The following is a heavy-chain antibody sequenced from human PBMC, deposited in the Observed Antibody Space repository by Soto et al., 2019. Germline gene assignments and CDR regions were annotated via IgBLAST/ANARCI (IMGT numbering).Heavy chain of an antibody. Sequence: PGGSLRLSSAASGFSFSSYGMRWVRQAPGKGLEWVAVISYDGSNKYYADSVKDRFTISRDNSKKTLYLQMNSLRADDTAVYYCVAGQYFFDYCGQGTLVTVSS. V-gene: IGHV3-30*03. CDR2: ISYDGSNK. D-gene: IGHD6-19*01. CDR3: VAGQYFFDY. CDR1: GFSFSSYG. J-gene: IGHJ4*02.